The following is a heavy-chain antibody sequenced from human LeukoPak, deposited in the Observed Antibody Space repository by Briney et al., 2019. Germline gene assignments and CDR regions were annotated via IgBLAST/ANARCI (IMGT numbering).Heavy chain of an antibody. V-gene: IGHV3-23*01. CDR2: ISASGGRT. CDR3: TKNTMGDWVGCFDV. D-gene: IGHD3-16*01. J-gene: IGHJ3*01. CDR1: GVTLSNSA. Sequence: VGAPRLSSEGPGVTLSNSATSWGRHAPGKRPEWVSRISASGGRTHSADSVKGGFIISRDNPKNTVFLQMNRLRDEDTALYYCTKNTMGDWVGCFDVGGHGTMVTVSS.